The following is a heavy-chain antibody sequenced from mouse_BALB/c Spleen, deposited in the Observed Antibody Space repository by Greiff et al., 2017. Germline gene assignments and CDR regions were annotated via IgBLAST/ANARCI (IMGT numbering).Heavy chain of an antibody. Sequence: VKLLESGPELVKPGASVKISCKASGYAFSSSWMNWVKQRPGQGLEWIGRIYPGDGDTNYNGKFKGKATLTADKSSSTAYMQLSSLTSVDSAVYFCARSGETRTYFAYWGQGTTLTVSS. CDR2: IYPGDGDT. CDR3: ARSGETRTYFAY. J-gene: IGHJ2*01. D-gene: IGHD1-3*01. CDR1: GYAFSSSW. V-gene: IGHV1-82*01.